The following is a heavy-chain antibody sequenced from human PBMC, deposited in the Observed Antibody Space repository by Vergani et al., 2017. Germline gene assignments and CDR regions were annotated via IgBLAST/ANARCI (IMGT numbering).Heavy chain of an antibody. J-gene: IGHJ4*02. D-gene: IGHD2-2*01. CDR1: GFTFCSYC. Sequence: EVQLVESGGGLVQPGGSLRLSCAASGFTFCSYCMHWVRQAPGKGLVWVSRINSDGSSTSYADSVKGRFTISRDNAKNTLYLQMNSLRAEDTAVYYCARGLLQCSSTSCYYYWGQGTLVTVSS. V-gene: IGHV3-74*01. CDR3: ARGLLQCSSTSCYYY. CDR2: INSDGSST.